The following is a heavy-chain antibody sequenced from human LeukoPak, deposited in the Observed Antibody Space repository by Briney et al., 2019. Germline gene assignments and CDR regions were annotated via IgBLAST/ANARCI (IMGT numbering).Heavy chain of an antibody. J-gene: IGHJ5*02. CDR1: GFTFSSYW. D-gene: IGHD3-22*01. CDR3: ARARSSPPYYYDSSGYWDHWFDP. Sequence: GGSLRLSCAASGFTFSSYWMHWVRQAPGKGLAWVSRINSDGSSTSYADSVKGRFTISRDNAKNTLYLQMNSLRAEDTAVYYCARARSSPPYYYDSSGYWDHWFDPWGQGTLVTVSS. V-gene: IGHV3-74*01. CDR2: INSDGSST.